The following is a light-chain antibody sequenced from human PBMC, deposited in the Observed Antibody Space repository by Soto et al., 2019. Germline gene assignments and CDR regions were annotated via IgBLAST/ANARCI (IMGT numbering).Light chain of an antibody. CDR1: SSDVGGYNY. CDR2: EVS. J-gene: IGLJ3*02. Sequence: QSVLTQPASVSGSPGQSITISCTGTSSDVGGYNYVSWYQQHPGKAPRLMIYEVSNRPSGVSNRFSGSNSGNTASLTISGLQAEDEADYYCSSYTLSTPVVFCGGTKLTVL. CDR3: SSYTLSTPVV. V-gene: IGLV2-14*01.